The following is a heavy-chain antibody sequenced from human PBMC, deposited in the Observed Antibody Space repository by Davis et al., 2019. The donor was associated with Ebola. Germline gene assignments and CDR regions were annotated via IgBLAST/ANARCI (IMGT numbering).Heavy chain of an antibody. CDR1: GFTFSTSA. V-gene: IGHV3-23*01. J-gene: IGHJ4*02. CDR2: ISGSGGST. CDR3: ARDLWFGELSDY. D-gene: IGHD3-10*01. Sequence: GESLKISCVTSGFTFSTSAMNWVRQAPGMGLEWVSTISGSGGSTYYGGSVKGRFTISRDNSKNTLYLQMNSLRVDDTAVYYCARDLWFGELSDYWGQGTLVTVSS.